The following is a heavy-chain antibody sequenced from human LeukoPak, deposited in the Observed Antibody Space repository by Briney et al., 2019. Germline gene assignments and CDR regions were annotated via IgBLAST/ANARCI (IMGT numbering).Heavy chain of an antibody. CDR2: INSDGSRT. Sequence: GGSLRLSRAASGLTFSRYWMHWVRHAPGKGLVWVARINSDGSRTSYADSVKGRFTISRDNAENTLYMQMNSLRAEDTAVYYCGRGSYYGMDVWGQGTTVTVSS. CDR1: GLTFSRYW. V-gene: IGHV3-74*01. CDR3: GRGSYYGMDV. J-gene: IGHJ6*02.